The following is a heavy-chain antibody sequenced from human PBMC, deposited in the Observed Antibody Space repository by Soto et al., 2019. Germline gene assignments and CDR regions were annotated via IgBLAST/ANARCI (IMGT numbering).Heavy chain of an antibody. CDR2: IYYSGST. Sequence: QLQLQESGPGLVKPSETLSLTCTVSGGSISSSSYYWGWIRQPPGKGLEWIGSIYYSGSTYYNPSSSGRVTIXXHXSXXRFALKLSSVAAAETAVSYCARVQYVAVAGWYFPHWGQGTLVTVSS. CDR1: GGSISSSSYY. J-gene: IGHJ1*01. D-gene: IGHD6-19*01. V-gene: IGHV4-39*01. CDR3: ARVQYVAVAGWYFPH.